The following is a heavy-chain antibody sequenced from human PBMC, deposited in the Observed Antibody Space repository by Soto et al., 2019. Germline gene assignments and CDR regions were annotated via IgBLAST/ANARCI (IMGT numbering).Heavy chain of an antibody. CDR3: TRVGFDV. Sequence: ALRLSCAVSGFSFSTYAMHWVRQAPGKGLEWVAQIWFDGIKQFYAESVRGRFTISMDSATNTVFLQMNQLRVEDTALYYCTRVGFDVSGQGTTVTVSS. CDR1: GFSFSTYA. J-gene: IGHJ6*02. CDR2: IWFDGIKQ. D-gene: IGHD6-25*01. V-gene: IGHV3-33*02.